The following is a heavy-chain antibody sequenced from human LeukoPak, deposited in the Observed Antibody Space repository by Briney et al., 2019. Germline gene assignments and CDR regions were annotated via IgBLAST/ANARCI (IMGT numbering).Heavy chain of an antibody. CDR1: GYIFTSYW. CDR2: IYPGDSDT. CDR3: ARRSGSFQGDYNFDY. V-gene: IGHV5-51*01. D-gene: IGHD1-26*01. Sequence: GESLKISCKGSGYIFTSYWIAWVRQTPGKGLEWMGIIYPGDSDTRYSPSFQGQVTISADKSISAAYLQWSSLKASDTAMYYCARRSGSFQGDYNFDYWGQGTLVTVSS. J-gene: IGHJ4*02.